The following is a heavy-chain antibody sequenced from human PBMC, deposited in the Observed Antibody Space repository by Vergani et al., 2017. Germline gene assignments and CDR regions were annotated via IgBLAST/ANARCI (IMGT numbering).Heavy chain of an antibody. CDR3: AKDPLGGVTIFGVVGVNWFDP. D-gene: IGHD3-3*01. V-gene: IGHV3-23*04. J-gene: IGHJ5*02. Sequence: VQLVESGGGLVQPGGSLRLSCAASGFTFSSYAMSWVRQAPGKGLEWVSAISGSGGSTYYADSVKGRFTISRDNSKNTLYLQMNSLRAEDTAVYYCAKDPLGGVTIFGVVGVNWFDPWGQGTLVTVSS. CDR2: ISGSGGST. CDR1: GFTFSSYA.